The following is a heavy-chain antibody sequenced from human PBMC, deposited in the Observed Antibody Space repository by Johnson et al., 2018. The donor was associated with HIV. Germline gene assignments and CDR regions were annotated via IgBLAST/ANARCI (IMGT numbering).Heavy chain of an antibody. V-gene: IGHV3-30*18. J-gene: IGHJ3*02. CDR2: ISYDGSNK. CDR1: GFTFSSYA. CDR3: AKPEKGSYFSTGLSRGAFDI. Sequence: QVQLVESGGGLVQPGGSLRLSCAASGFTFSSYAMSWVRQAPGKELEWVAVISYDGSNKYYADSVKGRFTISRDNSKNTLYLQMNSRRAEDTAVYYCAKPEKGSYFSTGLSRGAFDIWGQGTMVTVSS. D-gene: IGHD1-26*01.